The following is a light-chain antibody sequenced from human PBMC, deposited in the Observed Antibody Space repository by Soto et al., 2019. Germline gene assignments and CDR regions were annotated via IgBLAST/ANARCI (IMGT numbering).Light chain of an antibody. Sequence: DIQMSQSPSTLSASVGDRVTITCRASQSISKSLAWYQQKPGKAPSLLITDASSLERGVPSRFSGSGSATEFTLTISSLQPDDFATYDCQHYGSYSLTFGQGTNVDI. J-gene: IGKJ1*01. V-gene: IGKV1-5*01. CDR2: DAS. CDR3: QHYGSYSLT. CDR1: QSISKS.